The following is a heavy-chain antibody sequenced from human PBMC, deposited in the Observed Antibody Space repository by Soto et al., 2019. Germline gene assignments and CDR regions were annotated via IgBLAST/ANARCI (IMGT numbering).Heavy chain of an antibody. CDR1: GGSISSYY. CDR2: IYYSGST. V-gene: IGHV4-59*01. Sequence: QVQLQESGPGLVKPSETLSLTCTVSGGSISSYYWSWIRQPPGKGLEWIGYIYYSGSTNYNPSLKSRVTISVDTSKNQFSRKLSSVTAADTAVYYCARRYCSCGSCYHLDYWGQGTLVTVSS. D-gene: IGHD2-15*01. CDR3: ARRYCSCGSCYHLDY. J-gene: IGHJ4*02.